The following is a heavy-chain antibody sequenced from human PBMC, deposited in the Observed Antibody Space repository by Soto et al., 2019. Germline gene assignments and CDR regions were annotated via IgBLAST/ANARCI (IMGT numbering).Heavy chain of an antibody. CDR3: ARGGTYYYDSSGYYWI. D-gene: IGHD3-22*01. V-gene: IGHV1-18*01. CDR2: ISAYNGNT. J-gene: IGHJ4*02. Sequence: SVKVSCKASGYTFTSYGSCWVRQAPGQGLEWMGWISAYNGNTNYAQKLQGRVTMTTDTSTSTAYMELRSLRSDDTAVYYCARGGTYYYDSSGYYWIWGQGTLVTVSS. CDR1: GYTFTSYG.